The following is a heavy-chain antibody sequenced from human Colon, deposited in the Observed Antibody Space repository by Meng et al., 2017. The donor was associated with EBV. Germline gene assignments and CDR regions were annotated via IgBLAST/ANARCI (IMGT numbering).Heavy chain of an antibody. J-gene: IGHJ5*02. CDR3: ARGGNFDP. CDR2: ISTNTGTP. Sequence: QAALVQSGSESKKPGASGNVSGKASGYTFSTYTINWVRQAHGRGLEWMGWISTNTGTPTYTQGFTGRFVYSLDTSVSTAYLQISSLKAEDTAVYYCARGGNFDPWGQGTLVAVSS. D-gene: IGHD2/OR15-2a*01. V-gene: IGHV7-4-1*02. CDR1: GYTFSTYT.